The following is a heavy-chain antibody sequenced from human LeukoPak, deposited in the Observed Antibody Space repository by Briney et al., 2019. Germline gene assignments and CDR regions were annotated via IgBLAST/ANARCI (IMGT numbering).Heavy chain of an antibody. V-gene: IGHV1-46*01. CDR1: GYTFTSYY. CDR2: INPSGGST. J-gene: IGHJ6*03. CDR3: ARRNYCDSTSCTYYYYYMDV. Sequence: ASVKVSCKASGYTFTSYYMHWVRQAPGQGLEWMGIINPSGGSTSYAQKFQGRVTMTRDTSTSTVYMELSSLRSEDTAVYYCARRNYCDSTSCTYYYYYMDVWGKGTTVTVSS. D-gene: IGHD2-2*01.